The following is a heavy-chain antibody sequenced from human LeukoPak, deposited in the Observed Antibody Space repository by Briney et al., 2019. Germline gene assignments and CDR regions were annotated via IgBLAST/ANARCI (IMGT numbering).Heavy chain of an antibody. D-gene: IGHD3-22*01. Sequence: GGSLRLSCAASGFIVSGDFMSWVRQAPGKGLEWVSVIYSDGSTYYADSVKGRFTISRDNSKNTLDLQMTGLRAEDTAVYYCARGCSMVITTLSDYWGQGTLVTVSS. CDR3: ARGCSMVITTLSDY. CDR1: GFIVSGDF. CDR2: IYSDGST. J-gene: IGHJ4*02. V-gene: IGHV3-53*01.